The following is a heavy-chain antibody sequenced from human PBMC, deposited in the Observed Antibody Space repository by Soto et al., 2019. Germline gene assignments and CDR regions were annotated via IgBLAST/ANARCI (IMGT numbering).Heavy chain of an antibody. CDR1: GFTFTSSA. CDR2: IVVGSGNT. D-gene: IGHD3-3*01. Sequence: GASVKVSCKVSGFTFTSSAVQWVRQARGQRLEWIGWIVVGSGNTNYAQKFQERVTITRDMSTSTAYMELSSLRSEDTAVYYCAAPSYYDFWSGYGNAFDIWGQGTVVTVSS. CDR3: AAPSYYDFWSGYGNAFDI. V-gene: IGHV1-58*01. J-gene: IGHJ3*02.